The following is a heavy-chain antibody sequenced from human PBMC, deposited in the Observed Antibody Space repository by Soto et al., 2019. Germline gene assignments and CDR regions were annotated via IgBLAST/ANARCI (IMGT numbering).Heavy chain of an antibody. CDR2: IYYSGST. CDR1: GGSISSSNW. Sequence: SETLSLTCAVSGGSISSSNWWSWVRQPPGKGLEWIGYIYYSGSTYYNPSLKSRVTISADTSKNQFSLKLSSVTAADTAVYYCARGSYNDGTSYYGYWGQGTLVTVSS. J-gene: IGHJ4*02. V-gene: IGHV4-4*02. D-gene: IGHD3-22*01. CDR3: ARGSYNDGTSYYGY.